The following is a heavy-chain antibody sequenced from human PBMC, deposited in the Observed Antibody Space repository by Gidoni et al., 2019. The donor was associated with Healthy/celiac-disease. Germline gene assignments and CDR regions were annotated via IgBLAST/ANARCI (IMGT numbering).Heavy chain of an antibody. D-gene: IGHD2-2*02. CDR3: ARDGDCSSTSCYIGLNWFDP. J-gene: IGHJ5*02. CDR2: IWYDGSNK. CDR1: GFTFSSYG. Sequence: QVQLVESGGGVVQPGRSLRLSCAASGFTFSSYGMHWVRQAPGKGLEWVAVIWYDGSNKYYADSVKGRFTISRDNSKNTLYLQMNSLRAEDTAVYYCARDGDCSSTSCYIGLNWFDPWGQGTLVTVSS. V-gene: IGHV3-33*01.